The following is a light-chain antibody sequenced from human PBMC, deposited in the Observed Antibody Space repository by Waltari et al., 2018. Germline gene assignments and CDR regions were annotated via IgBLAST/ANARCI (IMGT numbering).Light chain of an antibody. CDR2: DVY. Sequence: QSTLTPPASVSGPTFHSLTLSRPAFTSTLFSWYQQLPGKVPKLILYDVYNRPSGFSSRFSGSKSGNTASLTISGLQAEDEADYYCNSYTSTTTPNWVFGGGTKLTVL. J-gene: IGLJ3*02. CDR3: NSYTSTTTPNWV. V-gene: IGLV2-14*03. CDR1: TSTL.